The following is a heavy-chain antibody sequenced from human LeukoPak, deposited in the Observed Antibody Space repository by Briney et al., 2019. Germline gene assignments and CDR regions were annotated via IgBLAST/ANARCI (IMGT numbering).Heavy chain of an antibody. CDR3: ARGWEFDP. J-gene: IGHJ5*02. V-gene: IGHV3-7*05. Sequence: GGSLRLSCAASGFPFSRYWLSWVRQAPGKGLEWVANIKQDGSEKYYVDSVKGRFTISRDNAKNSLYLQMNSLRVEDTAVYYCARGWEFDPWGQGTLVTVSS. CDR1: GFPFSRYW. CDR2: IKQDGSEK. D-gene: IGHD1-26*01.